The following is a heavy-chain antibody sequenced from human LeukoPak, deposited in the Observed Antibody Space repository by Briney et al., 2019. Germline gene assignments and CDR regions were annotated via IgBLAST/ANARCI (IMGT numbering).Heavy chain of an antibody. D-gene: IGHD1-26*01. V-gene: IGHV4-38-2*01. CDR3: AKFGSTSGRGFDP. CDR2: ISHSGTT. J-gene: IGHJ5*02. CDR1: AYSISTDSY. Sequence: PSETLSLTCAVSAYSISTDSYWGWIRQPPGKGLEWIGTISHSGTTYYNPFLKSRVTISIDTSKSQFSLKLRSVTAADTAIYYCAKFGSTSGRGFDPWGQGTLVTVSS.